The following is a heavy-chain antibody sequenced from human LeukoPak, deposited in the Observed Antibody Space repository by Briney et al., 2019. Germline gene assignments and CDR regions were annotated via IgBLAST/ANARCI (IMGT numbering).Heavy chain of an antibody. V-gene: IGHV3-48*03. D-gene: IGHD2-15*01. J-gene: IGHJ3*02. CDR3: ARDQNDCSGGSCYSGGGAFDI. CDR2: ISSSGRII. CDR1: GFTFSSYE. Sequence: GGSLRLSCAASGFTFSSYEMNWVRQAPGKGLEWVSYISSSGRIIYFADSVKGRFTISRDNAKNSLYLQMKSLRAEDTAVYYCARDQNDCSGGSCYSGGGAFDIWGQGTMVTVSS.